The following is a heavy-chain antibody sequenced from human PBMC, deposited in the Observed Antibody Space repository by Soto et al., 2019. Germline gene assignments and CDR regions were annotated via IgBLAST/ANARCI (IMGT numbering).Heavy chain of an antibody. CDR1: GFTFDDYA. CDR2: ISWDGGST. Sequence: PGGSLRLSCAASGFTFDDYAMHWVRQAPGKGLEWVSLISWDGGSTYYADSVKGRFTISRDNSKNSLYLQMNSLRAEDTALYYCAKDGPPSGYPCYYYGMDVWGQGTTVTVSS. D-gene: IGHD3-22*01. V-gene: IGHV3-43D*04. J-gene: IGHJ6*02. CDR3: AKDGPPSGYPCYYYGMDV.